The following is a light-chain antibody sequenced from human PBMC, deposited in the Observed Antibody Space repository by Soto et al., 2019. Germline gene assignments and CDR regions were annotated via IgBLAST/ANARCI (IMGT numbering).Light chain of an antibody. CDR3: QQYGSSPRIT. Sequence: EIVLTQSPGTLSLSPGERATLSCRASQSVSSSYLAWYQQKPGQAPRLLIYGASSRATGIPDRFSGSGSGTDFTLTIRRLEPEDFAVYYCQQYGSSPRITCGQGTRREIK. V-gene: IGKV3-20*01. CDR1: QSVSSSY. J-gene: IGKJ5*01. CDR2: GAS.